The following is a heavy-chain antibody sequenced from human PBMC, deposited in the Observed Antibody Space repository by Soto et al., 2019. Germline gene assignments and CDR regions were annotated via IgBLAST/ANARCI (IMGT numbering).Heavy chain of an antibody. V-gene: IGHV6-1*01. CDR2: TYYRSKWYN. J-gene: IGHJ4*02. CDR1: GDSVSSHSAA. D-gene: IGHD3-10*01. Sequence: PSQTLSLPCAISGDSVSSHSAAWDWVRQSPSRGLEWLGRTYYRSKWYNDYAVSVKSRITINPDTSKNQFSLQLIYVTPADRAVYYCARDEPMVLDYWGQGTLVTVSS. CDR3: ARDEPMVLDY.